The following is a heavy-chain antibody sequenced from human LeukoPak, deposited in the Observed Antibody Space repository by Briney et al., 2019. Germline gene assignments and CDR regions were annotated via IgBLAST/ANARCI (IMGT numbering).Heavy chain of an antibody. D-gene: IGHD6-13*01. V-gene: IGHV4-31*03. CDR2: GYFRGNT. CDR3: ARRFVGYDSSWGASDI. Sequence: SETLSLTCTVSGGSISSGAYYWSWIRQVPGKGLEWIGYGYFRGNTFYNPSLKGRVTISVDTSNNHFSLQLNSVTAADTAVYYCARRFVGYDSSWGASDIWGLGTMVTVSS. J-gene: IGHJ3*02. CDR1: GGSISSGAYY.